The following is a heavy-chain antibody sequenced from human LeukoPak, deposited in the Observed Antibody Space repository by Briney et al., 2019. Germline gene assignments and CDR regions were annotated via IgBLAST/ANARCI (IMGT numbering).Heavy chain of an antibody. Sequence: NPGGSLRLSCAPSGFTFSNYNMNWVRQAPGKGLEWVLSITSSGPDIYYAESVKGRFTISRDNAKNSLYLQMDRLRAEDTAVYYCARDLGYGSIGLYHYFASWGQGTLVTVSS. CDR2: ITSSGPDI. J-gene: IGHJ4*02. CDR1: GFTFSNYN. CDR3: ARDLGYGSIGLYHYFAS. V-gene: IGHV3-21*01. D-gene: IGHD3-22*01.